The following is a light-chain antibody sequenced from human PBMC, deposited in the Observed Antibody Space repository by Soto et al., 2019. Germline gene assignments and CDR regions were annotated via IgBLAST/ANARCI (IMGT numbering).Light chain of an antibody. CDR2: DVS. CDR3: SSYAGSNNYV. CDR1: SSDIGGYNY. V-gene: IGLV2-14*03. J-gene: IGLJ1*01. Sequence: QSVLTQPASVSGSPGQSITISCTGTSSDIGGYNYVSWYQQHPGKAPKLMIYDVSDRPSGVSNRFSGSKSGNTASLTVSGLQAEDEADYYCSSYAGSNNYVFGPGTKVTVL.